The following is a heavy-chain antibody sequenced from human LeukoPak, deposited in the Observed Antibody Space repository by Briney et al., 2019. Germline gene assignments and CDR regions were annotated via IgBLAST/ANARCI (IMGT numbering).Heavy chain of an antibody. J-gene: IGHJ4*02. D-gene: IGHD3-3*01. V-gene: IGHV3-53*01. CDR3: ARDPATIFGVRG. CDR1: GFTVSSNY. Sequence: GGSLRLSCAASGFTVSSNYMSWVRQAPEKGLEWVSVIYSGGSTYYADSVKGRFTISRDNSKNTLYLQMNSLRAEDTAVYYCARDPATIFGVRGWGQGTLVTVSS. CDR2: IYSGGST.